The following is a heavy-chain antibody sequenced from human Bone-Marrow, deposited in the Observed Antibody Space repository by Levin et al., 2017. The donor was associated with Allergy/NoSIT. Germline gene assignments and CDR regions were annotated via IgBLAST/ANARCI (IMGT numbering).Heavy chain of an antibody. CDR1: GGTFSSYA. D-gene: IGHD3-10*01. V-gene: IGHV1-69*13. Sequence: SVKVSCKASGGTFSSYAISWVRQAPGQGLEWMGGIIPIFGTANYAQKFQGRVTITADESTSTAYMELSSLRSEDTAVYYCARIRGYYGSGSYYNGDPFDYWGQGTLVTVSS. CDR2: IIPIFGTA. J-gene: IGHJ4*02. CDR3: ARIRGYYGSGSYYNGDPFDY.